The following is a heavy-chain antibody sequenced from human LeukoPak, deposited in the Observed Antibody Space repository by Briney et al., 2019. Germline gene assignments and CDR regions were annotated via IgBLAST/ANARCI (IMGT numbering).Heavy chain of an antibody. CDR3: AKELRWSKKGDY. V-gene: IGHV3-48*03. CDR2: ISSSGSTI. D-gene: IGHD4-23*01. CDR1: GFTFSSYE. Sequence: GGSLRLSCAASGFTFSSYEMNWVRQAPGKGLEWVSYISSSGSTIYHADSVKGRFTISRDNAKNSLYLQMNSLRDEDTAVYYCAKELRWSKKGDYWGQGTLVTVSS. J-gene: IGHJ4*02.